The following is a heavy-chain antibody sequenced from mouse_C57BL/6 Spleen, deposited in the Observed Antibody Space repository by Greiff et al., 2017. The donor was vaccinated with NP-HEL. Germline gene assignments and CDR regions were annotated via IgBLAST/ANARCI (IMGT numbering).Heavy chain of an antibody. CDR2: IDPETGGT. D-gene: IGHD1-1*01. Sequence: QVQLQQSGAELVRPGASVTLSCKASGYTFTDYEMHWVKQTPVHGLEWIGAIDPETGGTAYNQKFKGKAILTADQSSSTAYMELRSLTSEDSAVYYCTRSGLLRDWYFDVWGTGTTVSVSS. V-gene: IGHV1-15*01. CDR1: GYTFTDYE. CDR3: TRSGLLRDWYFDV. J-gene: IGHJ1*03.